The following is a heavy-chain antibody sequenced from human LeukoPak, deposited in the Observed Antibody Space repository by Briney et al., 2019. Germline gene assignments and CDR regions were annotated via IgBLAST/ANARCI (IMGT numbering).Heavy chain of an antibody. J-gene: IGHJ6*03. CDR1: GFTFSSYV. D-gene: IGHD5-12*01. Sequence: GGSLRLSCAASGFTFSSYVMSWVRQAPGKGLEWVSAISGSGGSTYYADSVKGRFTISRDNSKNTLFLQMNSLRAEDTAVYYCAKTYYSGYDLSYYYYMDVWGKGTTVTISS. V-gene: IGHV3-23*01. CDR2: ISGSGGST. CDR3: AKTYYSGYDLSYYYYMDV.